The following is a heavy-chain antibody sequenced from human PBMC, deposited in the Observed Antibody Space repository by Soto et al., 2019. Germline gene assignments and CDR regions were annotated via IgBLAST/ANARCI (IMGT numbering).Heavy chain of an antibody. J-gene: IGHJ6*02. D-gene: IGHD1-26*01. CDR1: GYTFTSYG. CDR3: ARWELLDLYYGMDV. V-gene: IGHV1-18*01. CDR2: ISAYNGNT. Sequence: ASVKVSCKASGYTFTSYGISWVRQAPGQGLEWMGWISAYNGNTNYAQKLQGRVTMTTDTSTSTAYMELRSLRSDDTAVYYWARWELLDLYYGMDVWGQGTTVTVSS.